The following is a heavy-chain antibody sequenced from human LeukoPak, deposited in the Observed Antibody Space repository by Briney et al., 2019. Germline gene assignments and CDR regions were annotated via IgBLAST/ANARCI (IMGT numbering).Heavy chain of an antibody. Sequence: KPGGSLRLSCAASGFTFSSYSMNWVRQAPGKELEWVSSISSSRSYINYADSVKGRFTISRDNAKNSLSLQMNSLRAEDTAVYYCARGLDSSSWYVFDYWGQGTLVTVSS. J-gene: IGHJ4*02. CDR1: GFTFSSYS. V-gene: IGHV3-21*01. CDR2: ISSSRSYI. CDR3: ARGLDSSSWYVFDY. D-gene: IGHD6-13*01.